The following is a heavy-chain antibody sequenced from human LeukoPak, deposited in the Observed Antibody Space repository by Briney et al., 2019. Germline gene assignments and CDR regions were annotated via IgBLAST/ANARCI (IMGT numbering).Heavy chain of an antibody. CDR3: ASRANWGWSNWFDS. J-gene: IGHJ5*01. CDR2: INHSGST. CDR1: GGSFSGYY. V-gene: IGHV4-34*01. D-gene: IGHD7-27*01. Sequence: SETLSLTCAVYGGSFSGYYWSWIRQPPGKGLEWIGEINHSGSTNYNPSLKSRVTISVDTSKNQFSLKLSSVTAADTAVYYCASRANWGWSNWFDSWGQGTLVTVSS.